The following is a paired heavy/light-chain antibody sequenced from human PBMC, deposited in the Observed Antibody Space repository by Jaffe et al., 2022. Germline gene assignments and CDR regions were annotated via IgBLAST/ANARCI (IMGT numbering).Heavy chain of an antibody. D-gene: IGHD3-10*01. CDR1: GGSISSSNW. CDR2: IYHSGST. J-gene: IGHJ5*02. CDR3: ARSQPALYYYGSGSYGGRYNWFDP. V-gene: IGHV4-4*02. Sequence: QVQLQESGPGLVKPSGTLSLTCAVSGGSISSSNWWSWVRQPPGKGLEWIGEIYHSGSTNYNPSLKSRVTISVDKSKNQFSLKLSSVTAADTAVYYCARSQPALYYYGSGSYGGRYNWFDPWGQGTLVTVSS.
Light chain of an antibody. CDR2: GKN. J-gene: IGLJ1*01. V-gene: IGLV3-19*01. Sequence: SSELTQDPAVSVALGQTVRITCQGDSLRSYYASWYQQKPGQAPVLVIYGKNNRPSGIPDRFSGSSSGNTASLTITGAQAEDEADYYCNSRDSSGNFYVFGTGTKVTVL. CDR3: NSRDSSGNFYV. CDR1: SLRSYY.